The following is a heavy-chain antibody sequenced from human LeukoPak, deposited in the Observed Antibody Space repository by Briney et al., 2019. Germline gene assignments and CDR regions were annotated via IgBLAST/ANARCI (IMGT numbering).Heavy chain of an antibody. CDR1: GDSVSSKNGA. D-gene: IGHD6-19*01. CDR3: ARDFGTTGWHTFDY. V-gene: IGHV6-1*01. Sequence: SQTLSLTCVVSGDSVSSKNGAWNWIRQSPSRGLEWLGRTYYRSKWYNDYAESMEGRMTISQDTSKNQYSLHLNSVTPDDTAVYYCARDFGTTGWHTFDYWGQGTLITVSS. J-gene: IGHJ4*02. CDR2: TYYRSKWYN.